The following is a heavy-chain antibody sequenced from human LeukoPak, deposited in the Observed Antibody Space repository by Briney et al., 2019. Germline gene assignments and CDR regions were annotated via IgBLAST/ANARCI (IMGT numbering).Heavy chain of an antibody. V-gene: IGHV3-7*01. D-gene: IGHD2-2*01. Sequence: GGSLRLSCAASGVTFSSYWMSWVRQAPGKGLEWVANIKQDGSEQYYVDSLKGRFTISRDNAKNSLYLQMNSLRAEDTAVYYCARFSWASKVFNSWGQGTLVTVSS. CDR2: IKQDGSEQ. CDR1: GVTFSSYW. CDR3: ARFSWASKVFNS. J-gene: IGHJ4*02.